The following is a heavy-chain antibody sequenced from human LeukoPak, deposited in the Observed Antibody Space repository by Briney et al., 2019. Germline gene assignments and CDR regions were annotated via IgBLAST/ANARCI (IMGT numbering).Heavy chain of an antibody. J-gene: IGHJ4*02. Sequence: GGSLRLSCAASGFTFSDAWMNWVRQAPGKGLEWVGRIKRKTDAGTTDYAAPVKGRFTISRDDSKNTLYLQMNSLETEDTAVYYCTTGNWGPYWGQGTLVTVSS. CDR2: IKRKTDAGTT. V-gene: IGHV3-15*07. CDR3: TTGNWGPY. CDR1: GFTFSDAW. D-gene: IGHD7-27*01.